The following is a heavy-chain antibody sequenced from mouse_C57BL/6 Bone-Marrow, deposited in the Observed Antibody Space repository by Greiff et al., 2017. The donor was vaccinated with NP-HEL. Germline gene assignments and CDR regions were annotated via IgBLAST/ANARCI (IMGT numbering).Heavy chain of an antibody. CDR3: ARVSTMVKWFAY. Sequence: QVQLQQPGAELVRPGTSVKLSCKASGYTFTSYWMHWVKQRPGQGLEWIGVIDPSDSYTNYNQKFKGKATLTVDPSSSTAYMQLSSLTSEDSAVYYGARVSTMVKWFAYWGQGTLVTVSA. CDR1: GYTFTSYW. J-gene: IGHJ3*01. D-gene: IGHD2-2*01. CDR2: IDPSDSYT. V-gene: IGHV1-59*01.